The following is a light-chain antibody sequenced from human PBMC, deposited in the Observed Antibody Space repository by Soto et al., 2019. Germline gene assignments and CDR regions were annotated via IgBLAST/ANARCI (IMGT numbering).Light chain of an antibody. CDR2: RAS. J-gene: IGKJ1*01. CDR3: LQYHNLWA. Sequence: ILMMQSPATVSVSPGESATLSCRASQNSYYNVAWYQHRPGQAPRLLIYRASTRAPGVPARFSGSGSGTEFTLTISSLQPEDFTVYSCLQYHNLWAFGQGTKVEI. V-gene: IGKV3-15*01. CDR1: QNSYYN.